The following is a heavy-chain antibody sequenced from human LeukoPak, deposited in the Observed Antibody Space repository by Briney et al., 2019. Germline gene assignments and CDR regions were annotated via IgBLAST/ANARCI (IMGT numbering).Heavy chain of an antibody. CDR1: GYTFTDSC. Sequence: ASVKVSCKASGYTFTDSCMHWVRQAPGQGLEWMGWINPNSGGTKYAQKFQGRVTMTRDTSISTAYMELSRLRSDDTAIYYCARDVGAYSYGFDYWGQGTLVTVSS. V-gene: IGHV1-2*02. J-gene: IGHJ4*02. CDR2: INPNSGGT. D-gene: IGHD5-18*01. CDR3: ARDVGAYSYGFDY.